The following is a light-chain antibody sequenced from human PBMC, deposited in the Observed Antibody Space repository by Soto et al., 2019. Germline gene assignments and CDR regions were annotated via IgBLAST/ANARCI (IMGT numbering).Light chain of an antibody. J-gene: IGLJ1*01. Sequence: QSALTQPRSVSGSPGQSVTISCTGTSSDVGGYNYVSWYQQHPGKAPKLMIYDVSKRPSGVPDRFSGSKSGNTASLTISGLQAEDEAVYYCCSYADRYSLYVFGTGTKLTVL. CDR2: DVS. V-gene: IGLV2-11*01. CDR3: CSYADRYSLYV. CDR1: SSDVGGYNY.